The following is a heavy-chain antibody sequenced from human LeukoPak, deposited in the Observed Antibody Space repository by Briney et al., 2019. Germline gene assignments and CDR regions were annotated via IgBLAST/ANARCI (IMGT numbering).Heavy chain of an antibody. CDR3: ARGVDGYNPFDH. CDR1: GYTFTGYY. J-gene: IGHJ4*02. D-gene: IGHD5-12*01. Sequence: ASVKVSCKASGYTFTGYYMHWVRQAPGQGLEWMGWINPNSGGTSYAQKFQGRVTMTRDTSISTAYMELSRLRSDDTAVYYCARGVDGYNPFDHWGQGTLVTVSS. CDR2: INPNSGGT. V-gene: IGHV1-2*02.